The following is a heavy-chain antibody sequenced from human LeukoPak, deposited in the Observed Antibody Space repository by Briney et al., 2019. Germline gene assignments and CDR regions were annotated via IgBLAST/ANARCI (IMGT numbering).Heavy chain of an antibody. CDR2: ISGSGGST. Sequence: LAGGSLRLSCAASAFTFSSYAMSWVRQAPGKGLEWVSAISGSGGSTYYADSVKGRFTISRDNSKNTLSLQMNSLRAEDTAVYSCAKGDSYDTYSDYWGQGTLVTVSS. CDR3: AKGDSYDTYSDY. V-gene: IGHV3-23*01. D-gene: IGHD5-12*01. J-gene: IGHJ4*02. CDR1: AFTFSSYA.